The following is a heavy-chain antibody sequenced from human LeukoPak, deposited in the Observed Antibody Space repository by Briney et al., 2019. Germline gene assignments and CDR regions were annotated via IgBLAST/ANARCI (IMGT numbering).Heavy chain of an antibody. Sequence: GGSLRLSCAASGFIFTNYFMSWVRQAPGEGLERVASIKHDGSEKYYVDSVRGRFTISRDNTMNSLYLQMSSLRAEDTAVYYCATDRGWRTSGYYLYYFEYWGQGTLVTYSS. V-gene: IGHV3-7*01. CDR3: ATDRGWRTSGYYLYYFEY. D-gene: IGHD3-3*01. CDR1: GFIFTNYF. CDR2: IKHDGSEK. J-gene: IGHJ4*02.